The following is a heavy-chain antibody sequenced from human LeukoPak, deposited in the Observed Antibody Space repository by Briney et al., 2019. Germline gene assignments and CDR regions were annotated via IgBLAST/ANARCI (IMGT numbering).Heavy chain of an antibody. D-gene: IGHD2-2*01. J-gene: IGHJ6*02. CDR2: INPSGGST. CDR1: GYTFTSYY. CDR3: ARVDCRSTTCYRYYGMDV. V-gene: IGHV1-46*01. Sequence: ASVKVSCKASGYTFTSYYMHWVRQAHGEGLERMGIINPSGGSTSYAQKFQGRVTMTRDTSTSTVYMGLSTLTSEDTAEYYCARVDCRSTTCYRYYGMDVWGQGTTVTVSS.